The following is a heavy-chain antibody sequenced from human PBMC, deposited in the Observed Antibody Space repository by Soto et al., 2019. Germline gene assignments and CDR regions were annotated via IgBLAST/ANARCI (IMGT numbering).Heavy chain of an antibody. J-gene: IGHJ5*02. D-gene: IGHD6-13*01. CDR2: INPNSGGT. V-gene: IGHV1-2*04. Sequence: ASVKVSCKASGYTFTGCYMHWVRQAPGQGLEWMGWINPNSGGTNYAQKFQGWVTMTRDTSISTAYMELSRLRSDDTAVYYCARDGRSSSWYNWFDPWGQGTLVTVSS. CDR3: ARDGRSSSWYNWFDP. CDR1: GYTFTGCY.